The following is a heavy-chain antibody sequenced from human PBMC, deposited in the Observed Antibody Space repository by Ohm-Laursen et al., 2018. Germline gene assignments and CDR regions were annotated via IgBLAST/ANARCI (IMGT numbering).Heavy chain of an antibody. CDR3: ATLTARLNYYFDY. V-gene: IGHV1-2*05. Sequence: ASVKASCKASGYSFSDYHIHWVRQVPGQGLEWMGRIDPYSDDTKYAQNFQGRVTMTTDTSIGTAYMELSRLTSDDTGVYYCATLTARLNYYFDYWGQGTLVTVSS. D-gene: IGHD6-6*01. CDR1: GYSFSDYH. CDR2: IDPYSDDT. J-gene: IGHJ4*02.